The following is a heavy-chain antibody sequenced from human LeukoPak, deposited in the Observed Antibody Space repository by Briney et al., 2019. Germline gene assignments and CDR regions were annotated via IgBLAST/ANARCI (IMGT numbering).Heavy chain of an antibody. CDR2: IRSKANSYAT. CDR3: NRRGSSTMMPD. Sequence: GGSLRLSCAASGFTLSGSAMRWVRQASGKGLEWVGRIRSKANSYATAYAASVKGRFTISRDDSKNTAYLQMNSLKTEDTAVYCCNRRGSSTMMPDWGQGTLVTVSS. J-gene: IGHJ4*02. CDR1: GFTLSGSA. V-gene: IGHV3-73*01. D-gene: IGHD3-22*01.